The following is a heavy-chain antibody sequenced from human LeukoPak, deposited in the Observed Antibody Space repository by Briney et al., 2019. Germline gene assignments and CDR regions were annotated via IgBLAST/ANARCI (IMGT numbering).Heavy chain of an antibody. CDR3: AREGRGITGTTLRSWVDY. J-gene: IGHJ4*02. D-gene: IGHD1-20*01. V-gene: IGHV4-39*02. CDR1: GGSISSSNYY. Sequence: PSETLSLTCTVSGGSISSSNYYWGWIRQPPGKGLEWIGSIYHSGSTYYNPSLKSRVTISVDTSKNHFSLKLSSVTAADTAVYYCAREGRGITGTTLRSWVDYWGQGTLVTVSS. CDR2: IYHSGST.